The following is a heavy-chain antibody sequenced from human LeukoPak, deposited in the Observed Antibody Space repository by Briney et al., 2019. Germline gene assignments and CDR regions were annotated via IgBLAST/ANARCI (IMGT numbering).Heavy chain of an antibody. Sequence: SETLSLTCTVSGDSISSYYWSWIRQPPGKGLEWIGYIYYSGSTNYNPSLKSRVTISVDTSKNQFTLKLSSVTAADTAVYYCARGGQDGIEVAGFWGQGTLVTVSS. CDR2: IYYSGST. CDR1: GDSISSYY. CDR3: ARGGQDGIEVAGF. J-gene: IGHJ4*02. V-gene: IGHV4-59*01. D-gene: IGHD6-19*01.